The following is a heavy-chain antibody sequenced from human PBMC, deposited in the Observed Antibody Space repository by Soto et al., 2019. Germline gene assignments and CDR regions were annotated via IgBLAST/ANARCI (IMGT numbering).Heavy chain of an antibody. CDR1: GGSINNYY. D-gene: IGHD2-2*02. Sequence: SETLSLTCTVSGGSINNYYWSWIRQPPGKGLEWIGYIYYSGRTNYNPSLKSRVTISVDTSKNQFSLKLSSVTAADTAVYYCARGYCSSTICYIWDNWFDPWGQGTLVTVSS. CDR2: IYYSGRT. V-gene: IGHV4-59*01. CDR3: ARGYCSSTICYIWDNWFDP. J-gene: IGHJ5*02.